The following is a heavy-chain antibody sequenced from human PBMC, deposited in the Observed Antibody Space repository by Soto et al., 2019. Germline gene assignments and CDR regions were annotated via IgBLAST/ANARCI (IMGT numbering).Heavy chain of an antibody. V-gene: IGHV1-8*01. D-gene: IGHD2-15*01. J-gene: IGHJ4*02. CDR1: GYTFTSYD. Sequence: VKVSCKASGYTFTSYDINWVRQATGQGLEWMGYMSPNSGYTVYAQKFQGRLTMTRNTSISTAYMELTNLRSEDTAVYYCARRAGSYYFDPWGQGTLVTVSS. CDR3: ARRAGSYYFDP. CDR2: MSPNSGYT.